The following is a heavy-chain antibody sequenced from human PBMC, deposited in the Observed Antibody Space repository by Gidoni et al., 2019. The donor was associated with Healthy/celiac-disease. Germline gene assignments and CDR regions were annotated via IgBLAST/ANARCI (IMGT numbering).Heavy chain of an antibody. CDR3: ANFNDYGDFLDY. J-gene: IGHJ4*02. CDR2: IYSGGST. CDR1: GFTVSSNY. D-gene: IGHD4-17*01. V-gene: IGHV3-53*02. Sequence: EVQLVETGGGLIQPGGSLSLSCAASGFTVSSNYMSWVRQAPGKGLEWVSVIYSGGSTYDADAVKGRFTISRDNSKNTLYLQMNSLRAEDTAVYYCANFNDYGDFLDYWGQGTLVTVSS.